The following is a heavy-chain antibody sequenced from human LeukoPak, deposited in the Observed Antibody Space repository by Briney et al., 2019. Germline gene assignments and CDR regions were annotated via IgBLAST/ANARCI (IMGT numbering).Heavy chain of an antibody. Sequence: GGSLRLSCAASGFTFSSYGMHWVRQAPGKGLEWVAVISYDGSNKYYADSVKGRFTISRDNSKNTLYLQMNSLRAEDTALYYCARDRGYSGYDPTYYYDSSGYYFDYWGQGTLVTVSS. CDR2: ISYDGSNK. CDR1: GFTFSSYG. J-gene: IGHJ4*02. V-gene: IGHV3-30*03. CDR3: ARDRGYSGYDPTYYYDSSGYYFDY. D-gene: IGHD3-22*01.